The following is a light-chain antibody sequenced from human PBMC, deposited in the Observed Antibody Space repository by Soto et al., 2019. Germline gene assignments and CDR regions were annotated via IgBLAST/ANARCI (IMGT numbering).Light chain of an antibody. J-gene: IGLJ1*01. CDR3: QSYDSSLTGYV. V-gene: IGLV2-14*02. Sequence: QSALTQPASVSGSPGQSITISCTGTSSDVGSYILVSWYQQHPGKAPKLMIYEGNKRPSGVPDRFSASKSATSASLAITGLQADDEADYYCQSYDSSLTGYVFGGGTKLTVL. CDR2: EGN. CDR1: SSDVGSYIL.